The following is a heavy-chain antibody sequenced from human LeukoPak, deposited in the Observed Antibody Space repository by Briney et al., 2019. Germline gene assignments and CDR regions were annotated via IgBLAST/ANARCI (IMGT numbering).Heavy chain of an antibody. Sequence: SETLSLTCTVSDDSISDYYRGWIRQPPGKGLEWIGYFYNSGSSTYNPSLKSRVTISADTSKNQFSLKLNSVTAADTAVYYCTRGAGWLIDYWGQGTLVTVSS. J-gene: IGHJ4*02. CDR3: TRGAGWLIDY. V-gene: IGHV4-59*01. D-gene: IGHD3-16*01. CDR2: FYNSGSS. CDR1: DDSISDYY.